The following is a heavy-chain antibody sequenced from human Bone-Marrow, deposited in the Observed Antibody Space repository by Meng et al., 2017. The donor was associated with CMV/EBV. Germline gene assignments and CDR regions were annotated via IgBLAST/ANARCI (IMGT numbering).Heavy chain of an antibody. D-gene: IGHD6-6*01. Sequence: LSLTCAASGFTFSSYSMNWVRQATGKGLEWVSSISSSSSYIYYADSVKGRFTISRDNAKNSLYLQMNSLRAEDTAVYYCARGGIAARIRGSWFDPWGQGTLVTVSS. J-gene: IGHJ5*02. CDR1: GFTFSSYS. V-gene: IGHV3-21*01. CDR2: ISSSSSYI. CDR3: ARGGIAARIRGSWFDP.